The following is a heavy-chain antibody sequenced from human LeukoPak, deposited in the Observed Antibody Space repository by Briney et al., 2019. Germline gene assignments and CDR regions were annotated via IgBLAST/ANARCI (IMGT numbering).Heavy chain of an antibody. Sequence: GGSLRLSCAASGFTFSSYSMNRVRQAPGKGLEWVSSISSSSSYIYYADSVKGRFTISRDNAKNSLYLQMNSLRAEDTAVNYCARDTAMVNSLDYWGQGTLVTVSS. V-gene: IGHV3-21*01. D-gene: IGHD5-18*01. J-gene: IGHJ4*02. CDR2: ISSSSSYI. CDR3: ARDTAMVNSLDY. CDR1: GFTFSSYS.